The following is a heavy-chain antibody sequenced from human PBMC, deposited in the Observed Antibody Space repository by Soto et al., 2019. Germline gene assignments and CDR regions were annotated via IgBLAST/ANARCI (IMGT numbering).Heavy chain of an antibody. CDR2: INHSAST. CDR1: DGYFIGYC. CDR3: AREMGDIVVVPAANFDY. Sequence: SVTLCLTCAVYDGYFIGYCWSWIRHPTGKGLECTGEINHSASTNYNPSLKSRVTISVDTSKNQFSLKLSSVTAADTAVYYCAREMGDIVVVPAANFDYWGQGTLLTVSS. V-gene: IGHV4-34*01. J-gene: IGHJ4*02. D-gene: IGHD2-2*01.